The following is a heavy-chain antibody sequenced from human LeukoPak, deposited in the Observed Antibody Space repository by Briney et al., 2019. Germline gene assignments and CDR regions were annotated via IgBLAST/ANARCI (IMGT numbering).Heavy chain of an antibody. CDR3: ARVGYCSTTSCSPTRWFDP. CDR1: GYTFTDYY. J-gene: IGHJ5*02. V-gene: IGHV1-2*02. D-gene: IGHD2-2*01. CDR2: INSNSGGT. Sequence: GASVKVSCKASGYTFTDYYMHWVRQAPGQGLEWVGWINSNSGGTSYAQKFQGRVTMTRDTSISTAYMELRRLRSDDTAVYYCARVGYCSTTSCSPTRWFDPWGQGPLVTVSS.